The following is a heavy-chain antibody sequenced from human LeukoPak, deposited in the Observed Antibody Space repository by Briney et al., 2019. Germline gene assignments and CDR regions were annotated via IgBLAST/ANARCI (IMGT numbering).Heavy chain of an antibody. V-gene: IGHV1-2*02. D-gene: IGHD6-13*01. Sequence: ASVKVSCKASGYTFTGYYMHWVRQAPGQGLEWMGWINPNSGGTNYAQKFQGRVTMTRDTSISTAYMELRRLRSDDTAVYYCARDLGAGTSTYFDYWGQGTLVTVSS. CDR2: INPNSGGT. CDR3: ARDLGAGTSTYFDY. CDR1: GYTFTGYY. J-gene: IGHJ4*02.